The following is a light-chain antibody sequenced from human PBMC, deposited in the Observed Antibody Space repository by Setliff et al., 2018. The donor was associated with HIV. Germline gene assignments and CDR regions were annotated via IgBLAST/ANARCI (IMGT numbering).Light chain of an antibody. CDR2: EVS. CDR3: SSYTTSNTVPHV. CDR1: SSDVGGHNY. Sequence: QSALAQPASVSGSPGQSITISCTGTSSDVGGHNYVSWYQQHPGKAPKLIIYEVSYRPSGVSNRFSGSKSGNTASLTISGLQAEDEAEYPCSSYTTSNTVPHVFGTGTKVTVL. V-gene: IGLV2-14*01. J-gene: IGLJ1*01.